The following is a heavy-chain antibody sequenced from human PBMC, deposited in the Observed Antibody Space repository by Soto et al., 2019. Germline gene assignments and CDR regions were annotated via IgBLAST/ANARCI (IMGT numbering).Heavy chain of an antibody. V-gene: IGHV1-69*01. Sequence: QVQLVQSGAEVKKPGSSVKVSCTASGGTFSSYAISWVRQAPGQGLEWMGGIIPIFGTANYAQKFHGRGTITADESTCTAYKELTSLRSEDTAVYYCARVKGYCSSTSCLARGMDVWGQGTTVTVSS. J-gene: IGHJ6*02. D-gene: IGHD2-2*01. CDR1: GGTFSSYA. CDR2: IIPIFGTA. CDR3: ARVKGYCSSTSCLARGMDV.